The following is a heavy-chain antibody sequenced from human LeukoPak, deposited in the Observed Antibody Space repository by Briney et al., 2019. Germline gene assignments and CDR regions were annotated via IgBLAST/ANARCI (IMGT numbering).Heavy chain of an antibody. J-gene: IGHJ6*03. Sequence: SETLSLTCAVYGGSFSGYYWSWIRQPPGKGLEWIGEINHSGSTNYNPSLKSRVTISVDTSKNQFSLKLSSVTAADTAVYFCARHVIAVAGTFGIYYYYYYMDVWGKGTTVTISS. V-gene: IGHV4-34*01. CDR1: GGSFSGYY. CDR2: INHSGST. D-gene: IGHD6-19*01. CDR3: ARHVIAVAGTFGIYYYYYYMDV.